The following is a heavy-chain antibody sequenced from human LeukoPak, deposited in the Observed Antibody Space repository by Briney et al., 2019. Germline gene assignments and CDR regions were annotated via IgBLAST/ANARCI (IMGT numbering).Heavy chain of an antibody. Sequence: PSETLSLTCTVSGYSISSGYYWGWIRQPPGKGLEWIGSIYHSGSTYYNPSLKSRVTISVDTSKNQFSLKLSSVTAADTAVYYCARVGRYDILTGYRFDYWGQGTLVTVSS. V-gene: IGHV4-38-2*02. CDR1: GYSISSGYY. CDR3: ARVGRYDILTGYRFDY. CDR2: IYHSGST. J-gene: IGHJ4*02. D-gene: IGHD3-9*01.